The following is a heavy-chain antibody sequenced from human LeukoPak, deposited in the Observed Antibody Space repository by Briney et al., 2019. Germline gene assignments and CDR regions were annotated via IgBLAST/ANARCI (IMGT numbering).Heavy chain of an antibody. CDR3: ARDRRTGTIFGVVPGSWFDP. J-gene: IGHJ5*02. V-gene: IGHV4-31*03. Sequence: SETLSLTCTVSGGSISSGGYYWSWIRQHPGKGLEWIGYIYYSGSTYYNPSLKSRVTISVDTSKNQFSLKLSSVTAADTAVYYCARDRRTGTIFGVVPGSWFDPWGQGTLVTVSS. CDR1: GGSISSGGYY. D-gene: IGHD3-3*01. CDR2: IYYSGST.